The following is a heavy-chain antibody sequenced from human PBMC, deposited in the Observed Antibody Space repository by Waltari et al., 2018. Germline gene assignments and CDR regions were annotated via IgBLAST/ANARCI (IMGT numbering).Heavy chain of an antibody. J-gene: IGHJ4*02. D-gene: IGHD1-26*01. CDR2: IHPNSGGT. V-gene: IGHV1-2*02. Sequence: QVQLVQSGAEVKKPGASVKVSCKTSGYAFTSYYMHWVRQAPGQGLEWMGWIHPNSGGTNYAQKDQGRITMTRDTSISTVYMELSRLISNDTAVYYCARSYQSGSYSDYWGQGTPVTVSS. CDR1: GYAFTSYY. CDR3: ARSYQSGSYSDY.